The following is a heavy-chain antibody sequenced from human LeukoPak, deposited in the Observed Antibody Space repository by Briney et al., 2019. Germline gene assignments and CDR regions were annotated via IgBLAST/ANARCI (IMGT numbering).Heavy chain of an antibody. CDR3: ARGQKWELPLDF. CDR1: GFTFSTYA. V-gene: IGHV3-23*01. Sequence: PGGSLRLSCAASGFTFSTYAMTWVRQAPGKGLEWVSAISDSGRSTYYADSVKGRFTISRDISKSTLYLQMNSLRAEDTALYYCARGQKWELPLDFWSQGTLVTVSS. J-gene: IGHJ4*02. D-gene: IGHD1-26*01. CDR2: ISDSGRST.